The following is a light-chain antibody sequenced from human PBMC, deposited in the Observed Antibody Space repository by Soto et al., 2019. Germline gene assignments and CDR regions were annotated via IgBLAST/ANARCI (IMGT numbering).Light chain of an antibody. V-gene: IGKV1-5*03. Sequence: DIQMTQSPSTLSGSVGDRVTITCRASQTISSWLAWYQQKPGKAPKLLIYKASTLKSGVPSRFSGSGSGTEFTLTISSLQPDDFATYYCQQYNSYPETFGRGTKVDNK. CDR1: QTISSW. CDR2: KAS. CDR3: QQYNSYPET. J-gene: IGKJ1*01.